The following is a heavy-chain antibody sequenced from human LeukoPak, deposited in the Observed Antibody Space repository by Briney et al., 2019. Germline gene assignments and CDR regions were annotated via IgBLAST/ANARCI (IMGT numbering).Heavy chain of an antibody. CDR2: INSSGGST. J-gene: IGHJ4*02. CDR3: AKDFVRLHVDTAMVPSDY. CDR1: GFTFSSYA. D-gene: IGHD5-18*01. Sequence: RGSLRLSCAASGFTFSSYAMSWVRQAPGEGMGWVSAINSSGGSTYYADSVTGWFSISRDNSKNKLYLQMNSLKAEDTAVYYCAKDFVRLHVDTAMVPSDYWGQGTLVTVSS. V-gene: IGHV3-23*01.